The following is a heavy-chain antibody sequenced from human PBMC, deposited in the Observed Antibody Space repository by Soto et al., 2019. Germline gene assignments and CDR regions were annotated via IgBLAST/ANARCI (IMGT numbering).Heavy chain of an antibody. Sequence: GGSLRLSCAASGFTFGSYSMHWVRQAPGKGLEWVSSITGSGTSTYYADSVKGRFTISRDNSKNTLYLQMNSLRAEDTAVYYCAKDTPLRGNKFDYWGQGTLVTVSS. D-gene: IGHD4-4*01. CDR1: GFTFGSYS. CDR3: AKDTPLRGNKFDY. CDR2: ITGSGTST. J-gene: IGHJ4*02. V-gene: IGHV3-23*01.